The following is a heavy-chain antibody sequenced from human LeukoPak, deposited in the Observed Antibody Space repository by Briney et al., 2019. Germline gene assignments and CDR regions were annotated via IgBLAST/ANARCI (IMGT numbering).Heavy chain of an antibody. J-gene: IGHJ5*02. V-gene: IGHV4-34*01. CDR1: GGSFSGYY. CDR3: ASVCGSGRNNWFDP. Sequence: SETLSLTCAVYGGSFSGYYWSWTRQPPGKGLEWIGEINHSGSTNYNPSLKSRVTISVDTSKNQFSLKLSSVTAADTAVYYCASVCGSGRNNWFDPWGQGTLVTVSS. CDR2: INHSGST. D-gene: IGHD3-10*01.